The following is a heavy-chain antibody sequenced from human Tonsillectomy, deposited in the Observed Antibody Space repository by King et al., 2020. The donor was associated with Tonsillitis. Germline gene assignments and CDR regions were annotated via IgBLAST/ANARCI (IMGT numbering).Heavy chain of an antibody. D-gene: IGHD3-10*01. CDR3: ATWFGESSSIDP. V-gene: IGHV3-33*05. Sequence: QLVQSGGGVVQPGRSLRLSCAASGFTFSSYGMHWVRQAPGKGLEWVAVISYDGSNKYYADSVKGRFTISRDNSKNTLYLQMNSLRAEDTAGYYCATWFGESSSIDPWGQGTLVTVSS. J-gene: IGHJ5*02. CDR2: ISYDGSNK. CDR1: GFTFSSYG.